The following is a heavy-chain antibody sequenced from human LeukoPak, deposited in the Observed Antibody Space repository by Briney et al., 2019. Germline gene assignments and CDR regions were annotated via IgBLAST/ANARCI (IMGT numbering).Heavy chain of an antibody. D-gene: IGHD1-26*01. J-gene: IGHJ4*02. CDR3: AKEVGATEPFDY. V-gene: IGHV3-30*04. CDR1: GFTFSSYA. CDR2: ISYDGSNK. Sequence: PGGSLRLSCAASGFTFSSYAMHWVRQAPGKGLEWVAVISYDGSNKYYADSVKGRFTISRDNSKNTLYLQMNSLRAEDTAVYYCAKEVGATEPFDYWGQGTLVTVSS.